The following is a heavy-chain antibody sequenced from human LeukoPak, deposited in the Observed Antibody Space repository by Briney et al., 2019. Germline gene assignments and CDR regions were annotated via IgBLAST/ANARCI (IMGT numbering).Heavy chain of an antibody. CDR1: GYTFTSYG. CDR3: ARDMGCAFDI. CDR2: ISAYNGNT. D-gene: IGHD3-10*01. J-gene: IGHJ3*02. Sequence: GASLKVSCKASGYTFTSYGISWGRQAPGQGLEWMRWISAYNGNTNYAQKLQGRVTMTTDTSTSTAYMELRSLRSDDTCVYYCARDMGCAFDIWGKGTMVTVSS. V-gene: IGHV1-18*01.